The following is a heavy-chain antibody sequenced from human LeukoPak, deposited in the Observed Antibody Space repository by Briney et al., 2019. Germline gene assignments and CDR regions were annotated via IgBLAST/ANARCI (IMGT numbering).Heavy chain of an antibody. CDR2: IYYSGST. J-gene: IGHJ3*01. Sequence: SETLTLTCTVSGGSISSSTYYWGWIRQPPGKGLEWIGSIYYSGSTYNNPSLKSRVTIFVDTSKNQFSLKLSSVTATDTAVYYCARTYGDYDDAFDVWGQGTMVTVSS. CDR1: GGSISSSTYY. CDR3: ARTYGDYDDAFDV. D-gene: IGHD4-17*01. V-gene: IGHV4-39*01.